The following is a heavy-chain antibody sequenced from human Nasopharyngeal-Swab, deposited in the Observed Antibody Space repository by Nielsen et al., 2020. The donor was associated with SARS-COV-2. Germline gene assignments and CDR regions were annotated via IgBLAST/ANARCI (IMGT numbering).Heavy chain of an antibody. CDR2: ISSSGSTI. CDR3: ARDIVVVPAAGPAVTQNYYYGMDV. CDR1: GFTFSDYY. D-gene: IGHD2-2*01. V-gene: IGHV3-11*04. Sequence: LSLTCAASGFTFSDYYMSWIRQAPGKGLEWVSYISSSGSTIYYADSVKGRFTISRDNAKNSLYLQMNSLRAEDTAVYYCARDIVVVPAAGPAVTQNYYYGMDVWGQGTTVTVSS. J-gene: IGHJ6*02.